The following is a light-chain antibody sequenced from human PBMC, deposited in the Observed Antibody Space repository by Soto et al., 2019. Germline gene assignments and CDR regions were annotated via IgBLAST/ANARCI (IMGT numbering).Light chain of an antibody. CDR3: LLYFCGAQGVV. CDR2: STT. CDR1: TGTVTSGHF. V-gene: IGLV7-43*01. Sequence: QAVVTQEPSLTVSPGGTVTLTCASSTGTVTSGHFPNWIQQRTGQAPRTMIYSTTNKHSRTPALFSGSLLGGKASLTLSGVQPDDEAEYYCLLYFCGAQGVVFGGGTKLTVL. J-gene: IGLJ2*01.